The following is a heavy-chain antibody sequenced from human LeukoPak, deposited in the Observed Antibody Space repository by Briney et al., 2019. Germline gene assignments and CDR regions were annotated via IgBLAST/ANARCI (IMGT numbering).Heavy chain of an antibody. CDR1: GFIFNDYS. CDR2: ISSSSATI. CDR3: ARDRHVPGLYYYYMDV. D-gene: IGHD6-6*01. V-gene: IGHV3-48*01. J-gene: IGHJ6*03. Sequence: GGPLRLSCVGSGFIFNDYSMNWVRQAPGKGLEGVSYISSSSATIFYADSVKGRFPISRDNAKNSLYLQMNSLRPEDTAVYFCARDRHVPGLYYYYMDVWGKGTTVTVSS.